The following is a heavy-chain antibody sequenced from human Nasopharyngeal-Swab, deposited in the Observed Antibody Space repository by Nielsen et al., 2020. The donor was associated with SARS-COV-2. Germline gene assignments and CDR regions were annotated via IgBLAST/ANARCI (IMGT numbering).Heavy chain of an antibody. Sequence: GGSLRLSCAASGFTFSNYAMSWVRQAPGKGLEWVSVIYSGGNSTYYADSVKGRFAISRDNSKNTVYLQMNSLRAEDTAVYYCAKGTYSGSPGGMDGWGQGTTVTVSS. CDR2: IYSGGNST. CDR1: GFTFSNYA. V-gene: IGHV3-23*03. D-gene: IGHD6-6*01. J-gene: IGHJ6*02. CDR3: AKGTYSGSPGGMDG.